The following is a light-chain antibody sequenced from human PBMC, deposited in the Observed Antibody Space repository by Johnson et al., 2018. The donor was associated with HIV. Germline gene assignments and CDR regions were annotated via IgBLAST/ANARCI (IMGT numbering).Light chain of an antibody. CDR1: NSNIGSNT. V-gene: IGLV1-44*01. Sequence: QSVLTQPPSTSGTPGQRVTISCSGSNSNIGSNTVNWHHQVSGTAPKLLIYSHSQRPSGVPDRFSGSKSGTSASLAISGLQSEDEADYYCGTWDSSLSGHYVFGPGTEVTVL. J-gene: IGLJ1*01. CDR2: SHS. CDR3: GTWDSSLSGHYV.